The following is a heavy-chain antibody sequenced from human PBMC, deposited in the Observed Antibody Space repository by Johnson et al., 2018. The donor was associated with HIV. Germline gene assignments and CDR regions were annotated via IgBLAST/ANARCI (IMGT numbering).Heavy chain of an antibody. Sequence: VQLVESGGGVAQPGRSLRLSCAASGFTFSSYDMHWVRQATGKGLEWVSGIGTAGDTYYPGSVKGRFTISRDNSKNTLYLQMNSLRVEDTAVYYCAKGLGRYYEAFDIWGQGTMVTVSS. D-gene: IGHD1-26*01. CDR3: AKGLGRYYEAFDI. CDR1: GFTFSSYD. V-gene: IGHV3-13*01. CDR2: IGTAGDT. J-gene: IGHJ3*02.